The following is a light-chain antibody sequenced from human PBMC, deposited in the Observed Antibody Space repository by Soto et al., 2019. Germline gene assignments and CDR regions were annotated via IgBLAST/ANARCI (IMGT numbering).Light chain of an antibody. J-gene: IGKJ1*01. CDR1: QRIGSN. V-gene: IGKV3-15*01. Sequence: EIVLTQSPVTLSVSPGERATLSGTASQRIGSNLAWYQQKPCQAPRLLIHGASTRSTGIPDTFSGTGSATAFTLTISSLQSDDVLVYYCQQYYDWPQTFGQGTKVDI. CDR3: QQYYDWPQT. CDR2: GAS.